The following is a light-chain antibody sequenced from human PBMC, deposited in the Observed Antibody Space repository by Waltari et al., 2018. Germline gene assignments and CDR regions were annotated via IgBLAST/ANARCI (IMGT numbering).Light chain of an antibody. J-gene: IGLJ2*01. CDR2: DVN. Sequence: QSALTQPASVSGSPGQSITISCTGTSSDVGGYNYVSWYQQHPGKAPKLMIYDVNNRPSGVSNRFSGSKSGNTASLTISGLQAGDEADYYCSSYISSSTLELFGGGTSLTVL. CDR1: SSDVGGYNY. V-gene: IGLV2-14*03. CDR3: SSYISSSTLEL.